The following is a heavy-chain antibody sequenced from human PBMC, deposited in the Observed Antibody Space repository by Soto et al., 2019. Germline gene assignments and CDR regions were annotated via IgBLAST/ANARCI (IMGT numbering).Heavy chain of an antibody. V-gene: IGHV4-34*01. CDR3: ARIMKLWFGELLSARPRSRFDP. D-gene: IGHD3-10*01. J-gene: IGHJ5*02. Sequence: SETLSLTCAVYGGSFSCYYWSWIRQPPGKGLEWIGEINHSGSTNYNPSLKSRVTISVDTSKNQFSLKLSSVTAADTAVYYCARIMKLWFGELLSARPRSRFDPWGQGTLVTVSS. CDR1: GGSFSCYY. CDR2: INHSGST.